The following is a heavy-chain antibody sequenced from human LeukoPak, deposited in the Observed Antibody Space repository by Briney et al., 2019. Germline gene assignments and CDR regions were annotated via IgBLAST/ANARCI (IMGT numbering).Heavy chain of an antibody. CDR1: GGSISSYY. CDR3: ARRRYYYDSSGYRHAFDI. J-gene: IGHJ3*02. V-gene: IGHV4-59*08. Sequence: SETLSLTCTVSGGSISSYYWSWIRQPPGKGLEWIGYIYYSGSTNYNPSLKSRVTISVDTSKNQFSLKLSSVTAADTAVYYCARRRYYYDSSGYRHAFDIWGQGTMVTVSS. D-gene: IGHD3-22*01. CDR2: IYYSGST.